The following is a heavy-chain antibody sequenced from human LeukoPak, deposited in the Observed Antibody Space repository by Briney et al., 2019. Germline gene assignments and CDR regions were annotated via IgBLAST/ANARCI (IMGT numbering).Heavy chain of an antibody. J-gene: IGHJ5*02. D-gene: IGHD2-2*01. CDR2: INPSGGST. Sequence: ASVKVSYKASGYTFTSYYMHWVRQAPGQGLEWMGIINPSGGSTSYAQKFQGRVTMTRDTSTSTVYMELSSLRSEDTAVYYCARGNIVVVPAAITYWFDPWGQGTLVTVSS. V-gene: IGHV1-46*01. CDR3: ARGNIVVVPAAITYWFDP. CDR1: GYTFTSYY.